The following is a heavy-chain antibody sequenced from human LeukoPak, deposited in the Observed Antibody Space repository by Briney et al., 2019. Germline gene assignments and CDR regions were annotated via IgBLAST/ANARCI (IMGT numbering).Heavy chain of an antibody. D-gene: IGHD4-11*01. Sequence: SETLSLTCTVSGGSISSSSYYWSWIRQPAGKGLEWIGRIYTSGSTNYNPSPKSRVTMSVDTSKNQFSLKLSSVTAADTAVYYCARAFNDYSNYGDAFDIWGQGTMVTVSS. V-gene: IGHV4-61*02. J-gene: IGHJ3*02. CDR2: IYTSGST. CDR3: ARAFNDYSNYGDAFDI. CDR1: GGSISSSSYY.